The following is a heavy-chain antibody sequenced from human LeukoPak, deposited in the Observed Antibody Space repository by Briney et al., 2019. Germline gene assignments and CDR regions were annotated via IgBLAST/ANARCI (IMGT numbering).Heavy chain of an antibody. CDR2: IWYDGSNK. Sequence: PGRSLRLSCAASGFTFSSYGMHWVRQAPGKGLEWVAVIWYDGSNKYYADSVKGRFTISRDNSKNTLYLQMNSLRAEDTAVYYCASLPLYGQQQLVYSNGDAFDIWGQGTMVTVSS. CDR1: GFTFSSYG. J-gene: IGHJ3*02. V-gene: IGHV3-33*01. CDR3: ASLPLYGQQQLVYSNGDAFDI. D-gene: IGHD6-13*01.